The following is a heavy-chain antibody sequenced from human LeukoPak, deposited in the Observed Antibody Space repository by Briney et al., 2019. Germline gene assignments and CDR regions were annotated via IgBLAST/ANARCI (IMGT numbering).Heavy chain of an antibody. CDR2: ISGSGGST. CDR1: GFSFSNWA. D-gene: IGHD2-2*01. J-gene: IGHJ4*02. V-gene: IGHV3-23*01. CDR3: AKDLKPVVVVPAAYSY. Sequence: GGSLRLSCAASGFSFSNWAMSWVRQAPGKGLEWVSAISGSGGSTYYADSVKGRFTISRDNSKNTLYLQMNSLRAEDTAVYYCAKDLKPVVVVPAAYSYRGQGTLVTVSS.